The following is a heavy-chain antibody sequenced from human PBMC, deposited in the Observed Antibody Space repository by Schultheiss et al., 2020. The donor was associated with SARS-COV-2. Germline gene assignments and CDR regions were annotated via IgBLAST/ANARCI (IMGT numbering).Heavy chain of an antibody. V-gene: IGHV4-4*02. Sequence: SETLSLTCAVSGGSISSSNWWSWVRQPPGKGLEWIGYIYYSGSTNYNPSLKSRVTMSVDTSKNQFSLKLSSVTAADTAVYYCARGLWNYPTFDYWGQGTLVTVSS. J-gene: IGHJ4*02. CDR3: ARGLWNYPTFDY. D-gene: IGHD1-7*01. CDR1: GGSISSSNW. CDR2: IYYSGST.